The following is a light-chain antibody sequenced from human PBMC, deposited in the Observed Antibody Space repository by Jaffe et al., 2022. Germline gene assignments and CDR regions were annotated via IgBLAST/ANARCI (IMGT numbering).Light chain of an antibody. CDR3: QQSYSTPST. CDR1: QSISSY. V-gene: IGKV1-39*01. CDR2: AAS. Sequence: DIQMTQSPSSLSASVGDRVTITCRASQSISSYLNWYQQKPGKAPKFLIYAASNLQSGVPSRFSGSGSGTDFTLTISSLQPEDFATYYCQQSYSTPSTFGGGTRVEIK. J-gene: IGKJ4*01.